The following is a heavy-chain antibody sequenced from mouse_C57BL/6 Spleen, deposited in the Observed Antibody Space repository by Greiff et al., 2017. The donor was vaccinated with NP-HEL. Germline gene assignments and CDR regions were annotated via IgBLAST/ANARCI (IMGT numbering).Heavy chain of an antibody. Sequence: DVKLVESEGGLVQPGSSMKLSCTASGFTFSDYYMAWVRPVPEKGLEWVANINYAGSSTYYLDSLKSRFIISRDNAKHILYLQMSSLKSDDTATYYWARDQGHGSRYWYFDVWGTGTTVTVSS. CDR2: INYAGSST. V-gene: IGHV5-16*01. CDR1: GFTFSDYY. J-gene: IGHJ1*03. CDR3: ARDQGHGSRYWYFDV. D-gene: IGHD1-1*01.